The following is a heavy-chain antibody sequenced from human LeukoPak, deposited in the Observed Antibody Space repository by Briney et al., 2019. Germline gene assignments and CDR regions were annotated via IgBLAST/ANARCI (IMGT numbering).Heavy chain of an antibody. V-gene: IGHV3-23*01. Sequence: AGGSLRLSCAASGFTFDDYFMSWVRQAPGKGLEWVSAISGSGGSTYYADSVKGRFTISRDNSKNTLYLQMNSLRAEDTAVYYCAKDRGLLWFGELLFGAFDIWGQGTMVTVSS. CDR3: AKDRGLLWFGELLFGAFDI. CDR2: ISGSGGST. D-gene: IGHD3-10*01. CDR1: GFTFDDYF. J-gene: IGHJ3*02.